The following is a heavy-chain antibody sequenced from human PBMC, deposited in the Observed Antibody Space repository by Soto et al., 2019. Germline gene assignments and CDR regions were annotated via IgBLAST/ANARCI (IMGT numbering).Heavy chain of an antibody. V-gene: IGHV1-18*01. CDR1: GYTFTNFG. J-gene: IGHJ4*02. D-gene: IGHD3-16*01. Sequence: QVQLVQSGAEVKKPGASVKVSCKASGYTFTNFGISWVRQAPGQGLEWMGWISAYNGNTNYAQKFQGRVTMTTDTFTSTAYMEVRGLRFDDRAVYYCARGGAPIDHWGQGTLVTVSS. CDR2: ISAYNGNT. CDR3: ARGGAPIDH.